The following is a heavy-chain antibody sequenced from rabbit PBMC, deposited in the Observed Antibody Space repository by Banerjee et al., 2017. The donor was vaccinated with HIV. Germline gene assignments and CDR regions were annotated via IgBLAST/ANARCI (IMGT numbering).Heavy chain of an antibody. CDR1: GFSFSNKYV. CDR2: IYTGSSGST. D-gene: IGHD1-1*01. CDR3: ARASSIVWYLNL. Sequence: QEQLVEYGGDLVQPEGSLTLTCKASGFSFSNKYVMCWVRQAPGKGLEWIACIYTGSSGSTYYASWAKGRFTISKTSSTTVTLQMTSLTAAHTATYFCARASSIVWYLNLWGPGTLVTVS. J-gene: IGHJ4*01. V-gene: IGHV1S45*01.